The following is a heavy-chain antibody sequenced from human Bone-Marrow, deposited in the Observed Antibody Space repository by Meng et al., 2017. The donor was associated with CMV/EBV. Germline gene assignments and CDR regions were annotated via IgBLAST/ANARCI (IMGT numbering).Heavy chain of an antibody. CDR3: ARGPRWYCSSTSCYSVRGGMDV. CDR1: GYIFTAFY. V-gene: IGHV1-46*01. Sequence: ASVKVSCKASGYIFTAFYMHWVRQAPGQGLEWMGIINPSGGSTSYAQKFQGRVTMTRDTPTSTVYMELSSLRSEDTAVYYCARGPRWYCSSTSCYSVRGGMDVWGQGTTVTVSS. J-gene: IGHJ6*02. D-gene: IGHD2-2*02. CDR2: INPSGGST.